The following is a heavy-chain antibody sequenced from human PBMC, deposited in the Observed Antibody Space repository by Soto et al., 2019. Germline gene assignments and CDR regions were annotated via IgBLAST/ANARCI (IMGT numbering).Heavy chain of an antibody. Sequence: GASVKVSCKASGYTFTSYYMHWVRQAPGQGLERMGIINPSGGSTSYAQKFQGRVTMTRDTSTSTVYMELSSLRSEDTAVYYCARDKRNFWDTAMIDYWGQGTLVTVSS. CDR3: ARDKRNFWDTAMIDY. J-gene: IGHJ4*02. CDR1: GYTFTSYY. CDR2: INPSGGST. D-gene: IGHD5-18*01. V-gene: IGHV1-46*01.